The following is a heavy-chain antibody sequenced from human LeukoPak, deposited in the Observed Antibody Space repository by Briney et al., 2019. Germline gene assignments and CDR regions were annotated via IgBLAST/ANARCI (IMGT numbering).Heavy chain of an antibody. V-gene: IGHV3-23*01. CDR3: AKDPYYDILTGYSTFDY. CDR1: GFTFSSYA. CDR2: ISGSGGST. D-gene: IGHD3-9*01. Sequence: GGSLRLSCAASGFTFSSYAMSWVRQAPGKGLEWVSAISGSGGSTYYADSVKGRFTISRDNSKNTLYLQMNSLSAEDTAVYYCAKDPYYDILTGYSTFDYWGQGALVTVSS. J-gene: IGHJ4*02.